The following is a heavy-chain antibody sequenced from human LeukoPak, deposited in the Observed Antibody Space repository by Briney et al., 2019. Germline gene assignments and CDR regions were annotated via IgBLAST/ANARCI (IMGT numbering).Heavy chain of an antibody. V-gene: IGHV1-2*02. CDR1: GYTFTSYA. D-gene: IGHD5-24*01. CDR2: ITPSGDT. CDR3: ARDRYGDGFAHFDY. Sequence: GASVKVSCKASGYTFTSYAMHWVRQAPGQGLEWMGWITPSGDTNYPQKFQGRVAITRDTSITTAYMDLGRLTSDDTAVYYCARDRYGDGFAHFDYWGQGALVTVSS. J-gene: IGHJ4*02.